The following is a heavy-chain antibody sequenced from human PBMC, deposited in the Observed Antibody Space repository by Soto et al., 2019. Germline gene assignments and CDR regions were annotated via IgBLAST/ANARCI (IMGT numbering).Heavy chain of an antibody. CDR1: GYTFTSYA. Sequence: ASVKVSCKASGYTFTSYAMHWVRQAPGQRLEWMGWINAGNGNTKYSQKFQGRVTITRDTSASTAYMELSSLRSEETAVYYCARVGHFSGSLRYFDYWGQGTLVTVSS. J-gene: IGHJ4*02. D-gene: IGHD1-26*01. V-gene: IGHV1-3*01. CDR3: ARVGHFSGSLRYFDY. CDR2: INAGNGNT.